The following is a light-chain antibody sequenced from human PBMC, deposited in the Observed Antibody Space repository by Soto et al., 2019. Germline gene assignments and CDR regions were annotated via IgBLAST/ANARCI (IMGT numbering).Light chain of an antibody. CDR1: RSVSSN. J-gene: IGKJ1*01. CDR3: QQYGSSPPWT. CDR2: GAS. Sequence: EIVMTQSPATLSVSPGERATLSCRASRSVSSNLAWYQQKPGQAPGLLIYGASSRATGIPDRFSGRGSGTDFTLTISRLEPDDYAVYFCQQYGSSPPWTFGQGTKVDVK. V-gene: IGKV3-20*01.